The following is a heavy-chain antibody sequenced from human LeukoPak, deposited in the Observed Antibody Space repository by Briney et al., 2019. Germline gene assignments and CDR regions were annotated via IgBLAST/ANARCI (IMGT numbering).Heavy chain of an antibody. CDR2: LYYSGST. D-gene: IGHD3-10*01. CDR3: ARSLMVRGVYYYYYMDV. CDR1: GGSISSYY. V-gene: IGHV4-59*01. J-gene: IGHJ6*03. Sequence: PSETLSLTCTDSGGSISSYYWSWIRQPPGKGLEWVGYLYYSGSTNYNPSLKSRVTISVDKSKNQFSLKLSSVTAADTAVYYCARSLMVRGVYYYYYMDVWGKGTTVTVSS.